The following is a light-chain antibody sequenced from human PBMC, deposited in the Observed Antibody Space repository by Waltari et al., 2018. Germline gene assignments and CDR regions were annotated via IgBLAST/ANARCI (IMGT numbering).Light chain of an antibody. Sequence: QSALTQPPSASGSPGQSVPISCTGTNSDVGEYNYVSWYHRPPGTAPQPMIYDVQTRPSGVPGPFSGSSAGNTAPLPVSGLQAEDEGDYYCMSFAGNNFYVFGTGTTVTVL. CDR2: DVQ. V-gene: IGLV2-8*01. CDR1: NSDVGEYNY. J-gene: IGLJ1*01. CDR3: MSFAGNNFYV.